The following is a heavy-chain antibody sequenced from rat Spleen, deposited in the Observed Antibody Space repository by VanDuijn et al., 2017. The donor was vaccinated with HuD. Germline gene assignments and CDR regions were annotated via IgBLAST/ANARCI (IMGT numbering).Heavy chain of an antibody. V-gene: IGHV5S14*01. CDR2: ISPSGGTT. Sequence: EVQLVESGGGLVQPGRSLKLSCVVSGFTFRNHDMAWVRQTPTKGLEWVASISPSGGTTYYRDSVKGRFTVSRDDAKSTLYLQMDSLRSEDTATYYCARQDPYWYFDFWGPGTMVTVSS. J-gene: IGHJ1*01. CDR3: ARQDPYWYFDF. CDR1: GFTFRNHD.